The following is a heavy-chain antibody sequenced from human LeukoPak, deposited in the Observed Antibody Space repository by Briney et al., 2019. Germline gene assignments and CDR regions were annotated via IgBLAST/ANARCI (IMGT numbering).Heavy chain of an antibody. V-gene: IGHV4-59*12. CDR2: IYYSGST. CDR1: GGSISSYY. CDR3: ARGGGVIVSYYYYYMDV. Sequence: SETLSLTCTVSGGSISSYYWSWIRQPPGKGLEWIGYIYYSGSTNYNPSLKSRVTISVDRSKNQFSLKLSSVTAADTAVYYCARGGGVIVSYYYYYMDVWGKGTTVTVSS. D-gene: IGHD3-16*02. J-gene: IGHJ6*03.